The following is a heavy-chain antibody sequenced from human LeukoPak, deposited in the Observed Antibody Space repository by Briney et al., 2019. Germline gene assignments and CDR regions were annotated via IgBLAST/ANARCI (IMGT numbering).Heavy chain of an antibody. V-gene: IGHV1-46*01. D-gene: IGHD4-17*01. J-gene: IGHJ4*02. Sequence: ASVKVSCKASGYTFTAYYIHWVRQAPGQGLEWMGIINPSGGSTSYAQKFQGRVTMTRDMSTSTVYMELSSLRSEDTAVYYCARDHQYGDYDGTFDYWGQGTLVTVSS. CDR3: ARDHQYGDYDGTFDY. CDR2: INPSGGST. CDR1: GYTFTAYY.